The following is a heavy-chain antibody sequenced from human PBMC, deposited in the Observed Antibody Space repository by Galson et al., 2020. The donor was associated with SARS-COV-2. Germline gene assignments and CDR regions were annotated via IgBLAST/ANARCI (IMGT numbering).Heavy chain of an antibody. D-gene: IGHD3-10*01. Sequence: KMSGPTLVKPTQTLTLTCNFFGFSLSNTGVGVGWIRQPPGQALEWLALIYWDDDKRYRPSLKNRLTITKDTSENQVVLTMANMDPVDTGTYYCAHKPPGGPVADAFDVWGRGTMVTVSS. CDR2: IYWDDDK. J-gene: IGHJ3*01. CDR1: GFSLSNTGVG. CDR3: AHKPPGGPVADAFDV. V-gene: IGHV2-5*02.